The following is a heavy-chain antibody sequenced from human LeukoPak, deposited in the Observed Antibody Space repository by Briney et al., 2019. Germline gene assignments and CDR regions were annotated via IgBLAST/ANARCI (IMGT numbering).Heavy chain of an antibody. D-gene: IGHD3-10*01. CDR3: ARGKNYYGSGSYYNKASYGMDV. J-gene: IGHJ6*02. V-gene: IGHV4-34*01. CDR2: INHSGST. CDR1: GGPFSGYY. Sequence: SETLSLTCAVYGGPFSGYYWSWIRQPPGKGLEWIGEINHSGSTNYNPSLKSRVTISVDTSKNQFSLKLSSVTAADTAVYYCARGKNYYGSGSYYNKASYGMDVWGQGTTVTVSS.